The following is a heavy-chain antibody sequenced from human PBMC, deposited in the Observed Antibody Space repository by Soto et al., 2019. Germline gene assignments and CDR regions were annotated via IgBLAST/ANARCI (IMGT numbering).Heavy chain of an antibody. Sequence: GESLKISCNGSGYIFTSYWIGWGRQMPGKVLEWMGIIYPGDSDTRYSPSFQGQVTISADKSISTAYLQWSSLKASDTAMYYCARTEAAAGDNYYYYGMDVWGQGTTVTVSS. CDR3: ARTEAAAGDNYYYYGMDV. V-gene: IGHV5-51*01. CDR2: IYPGDSDT. J-gene: IGHJ6*02. CDR1: GYIFTSYW. D-gene: IGHD6-13*01.